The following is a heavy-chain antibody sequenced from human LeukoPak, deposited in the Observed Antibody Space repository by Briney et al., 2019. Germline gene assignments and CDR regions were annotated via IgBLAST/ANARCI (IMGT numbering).Heavy chain of an antibody. CDR2: INPNSGGT. V-gene: IGHV1-2*02. D-gene: IGHD3-22*01. Sequence: ASVKVSCTPSGYTFTAYYMHWVRQAPGQRLEWMGWINPNSGGTNYAQKFQGRVTMTRDTSISTAYMELSRLRSDDTAVYYCARDRYDSSGTLDYWGQGTLVTVSS. J-gene: IGHJ4*02. CDR1: GYTFTAYY. CDR3: ARDRYDSSGTLDY.